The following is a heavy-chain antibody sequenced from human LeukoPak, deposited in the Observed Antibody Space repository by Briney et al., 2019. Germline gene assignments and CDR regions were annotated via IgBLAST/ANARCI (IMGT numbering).Heavy chain of an antibody. Sequence: GESLKISCRGSGYTFTNYWIGWVRQMPGKGLEWMGITHPGDSDTRYSPSFQGQVTISADKSISTAYLEWSRLKASETAIYYCARYQAAAAPGYWGQGTLVTVSS. J-gene: IGHJ4*02. CDR2: THPGDSDT. CDR3: ARYQAAAAPGY. CDR1: GYTFTNYW. V-gene: IGHV5-51*01. D-gene: IGHD6-13*01.